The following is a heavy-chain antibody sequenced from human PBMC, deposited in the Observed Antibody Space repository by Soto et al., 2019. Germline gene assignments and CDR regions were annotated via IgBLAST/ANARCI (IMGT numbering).Heavy chain of an antibody. Sequence: ASVKVSCKASGYTFTSYDINWVRQATGQGLEWMGWMNPNSGNTGYAQKIQGRVTMTTDTSTSTAYMELRSLRSDDTAVYYCARDSPPVDYWGQGTLVTVSS. CDR2: MNPNSGNT. CDR1: GYTFTSYD. J-gene: IGHJ4*02. V-gene: IGHV1-8*01. CDR3: ARDSPPVDY.